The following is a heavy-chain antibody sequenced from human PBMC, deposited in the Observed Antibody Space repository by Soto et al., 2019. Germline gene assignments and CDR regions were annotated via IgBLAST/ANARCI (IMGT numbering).Heavy chain of an antibody. CDR1: GFTFSSYA. D-gene: IGHD6-25*01. CDR2: ISGSGGGT. V-gene: IGHV3-23*01. Sequence: EVQLLESGGGLVQPGGSLRLSCEASGFTFSSYAMSWVRQAPGKQLEWVSLISGSGGGTYYADSVQGRFNIPRNNSKNTFYLQVSRLRAEDTAVYFCAKHAAAAAPDFWGQVTLVTVSS. J-gene: IGHJ4*02. CDR3: AKHAAAAAPDF.